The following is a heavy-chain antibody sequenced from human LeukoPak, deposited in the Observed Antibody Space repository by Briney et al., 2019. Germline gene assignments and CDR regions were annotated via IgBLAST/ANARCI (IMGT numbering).Heavy chain of an antibody. CDR2: IIVGSGST. D-gene: IGHD3-22*01. CDR3: VAGPYDSRGYYRIFDY. Sequence: PVKVSCKASGFTFTSSAVQWVRQARGQRLEWIGWIIVGSGSTNYAQKFQERVTITRDMSTSTAYMELSSLRSEDTAVFYCVAGPYDSRGYYRIFDYWGQGTLVTVSS. J-gene: IGHJ4*02. V-gene: IGHV1-58*01. CDR1: GFTFTSSA.